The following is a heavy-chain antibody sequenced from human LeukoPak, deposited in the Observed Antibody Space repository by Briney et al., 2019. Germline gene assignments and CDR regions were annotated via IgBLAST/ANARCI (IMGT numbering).Heavy chain of an antibody. V-gene: IGHV3-7*01. D-gene: IGHD3-10*01. CDR1: GFTFSNYW. J-gene: IGHJ4*02. CDR3: AREFGPDY. Sequence: GGSLRLSCVASGFTFSNYWMNWVRQAPGKGLEWVANVKQDQSQRWYVDSVKGRFTISRDNAKNSMYLQVNSLRVEDTAVYYCAREFGPDYWGQGTLVVVSS. CDR2: VKQDQSQR.